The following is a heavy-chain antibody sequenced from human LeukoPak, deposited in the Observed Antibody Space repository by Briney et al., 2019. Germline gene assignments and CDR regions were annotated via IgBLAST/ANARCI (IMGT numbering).Heavy chain of an antibody. CDR2: ISGSGGST. CDR1: GFTFSSYA. CDR3: AKDQNYYDSSGLFDY. V-gene: IGHV3-23*01. Sequence: GGSLRLSCAASGFTFSSYAMSWVRQAPGKGLGWVSAISGSGGSTYYADSVKGRFTISRDNSKNTLYLQMNSLRAEDTAVYYCAKDQNYYDSSGLFDYWGQGTLVTVSS. J-gene: IGHJ4*02. D-gene: IGHD3-22*01.